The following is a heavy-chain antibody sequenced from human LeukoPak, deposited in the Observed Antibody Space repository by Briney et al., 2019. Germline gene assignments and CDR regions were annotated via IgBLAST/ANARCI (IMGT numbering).Heavy chain of an antibody. CDR2: IRSKANSYAT. Sequence: GGSLRLSCAASGFTFSGSAMHWVRQASGKGPEWVGRIRSKANSYATAYAASVKGRFTISRDNAENALYLQMNSLRAEDTAVYFCRKGHYDDSAWDEGTLVTVSS. CDR1: GFTFSGSA. J-gene: IGHJ5*02. CDR3: RKGHYDDSA. V-gene: IGHV3-73*01. D-gene: IGHD4-17*01.